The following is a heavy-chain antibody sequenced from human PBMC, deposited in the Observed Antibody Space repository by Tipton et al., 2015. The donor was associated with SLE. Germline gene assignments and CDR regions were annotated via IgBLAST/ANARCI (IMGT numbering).Heavy chain of an antibody. CDR2: IYYSGST. CDR1: GASISTGGNY. D-gene: IGHD3-3*01. V-gene: IGHV4-31*03. Sequence: LRLSCTVSGASISTGGNYWTWIRQHPGRGLEWIGYIYYSGSTDYNPSLKSRLSISLDTSQNQFSLRLTSVTAADTAVYYCARGNDFWSGYYALDYWGQGTLVTVSS. CDR3: ARGNDFWSGYYALDY. J-gene: IGHJ4*02.